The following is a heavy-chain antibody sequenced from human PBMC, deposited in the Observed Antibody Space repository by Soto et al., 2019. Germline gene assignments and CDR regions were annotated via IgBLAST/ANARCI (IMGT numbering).Heavy chain of an antibody. CDR3: AKDLGAYYSSSSY. V-gene: IGHV3-30*18. CDR1: GFTFSSYG. Sequence: QVQLVESGGGVVQPGRSLRLSCAASGFTFSSYGMHWVRQAPGKGLEWVAVISYDGSNKYYADSVKGRFTISRDNSKNTLYLQMNSLRAEDTAVYYCAKDLGAYYSSSSYWGQGTLVTVSS. D-gene: IGHD6-6*01. CDR2: ISYDGSNK. J-gene: IGHJ4*02.